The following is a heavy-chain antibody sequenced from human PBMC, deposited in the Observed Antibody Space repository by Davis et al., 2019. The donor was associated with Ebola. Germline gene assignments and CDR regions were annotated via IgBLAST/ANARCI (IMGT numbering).Heavy chain of an antibody. J-gene: IGHJ5*01. CDR2: IDPKRESS. CDR3: ARDWWGSSNWYAF. V-gene: IGHV1-46*01. CDR1: GYTFSDYH. Sequence: ASVKVSCKASGYTFSDYHIHWVRQAPGQGLEWMGKIDPKRESSSYAQKFQGRVSLTRDTSRNTVYMEVNSLRFEDTAVYFCARDWWGSSNWYAFWGQGTLVTVSS. D-gene: IGHD3-16*01.